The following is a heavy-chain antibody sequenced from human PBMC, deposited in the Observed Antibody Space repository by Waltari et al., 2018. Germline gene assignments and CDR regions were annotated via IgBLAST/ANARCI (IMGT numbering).Heavy chain of an antibody. J-gene: IGHJ3*02. CDR3: ARANLFRSRGLTFDI. Sequence: QVQLVQSGAEVKKPGASVKVSCKASGSTFSDYALHWVRQAPGQRPEWMGWINTGNGNREYSQEFQGRVTISRDTSASTVYMELSSLRSEDMAVYYCARANLFRSRGLTFDIWGQGTMVTVSS. CDR2: INTGNGNR. D-gene: IGHD3-3*01. V-gene: IGHV1-3*03. CDR1: GSTFSDYA.